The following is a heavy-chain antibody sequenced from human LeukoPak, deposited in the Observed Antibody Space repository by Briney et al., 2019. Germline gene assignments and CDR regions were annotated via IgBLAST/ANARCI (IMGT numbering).Heavy chain of an antibody. V-gene: IGHV1-8*01. Sequence: ASVKVSCKASGYTFTSYDINWVRQATGQGLEWMGWVNPNSGNTGYAQKFQGRVTMTRDTSISTAYMELSSLTSEDTAVYYCARRSEDYDSSEYPYWGQGTLVTVSS. J-gene: IGHJ4*02. CDR3: ARRSEDYDSSEYPY. D-gene: IGHD3-22*01. CDR2: VNPNSGNT. CDR1: GYTFTSYD.